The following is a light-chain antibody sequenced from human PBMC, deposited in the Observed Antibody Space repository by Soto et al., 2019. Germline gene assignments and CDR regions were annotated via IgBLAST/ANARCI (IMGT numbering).Light chain of an antibody. J-gene: IGKJ4*01. CDR2: AAS. Sequence: VIWMTQSPAVLSASPGYLVTISCRMSQSISSYLNWYQQKPGKAPKLLIYAASTLQSGVPSRFSGSGSGTEFTLTISSLQPEDFATYYCQQLNSYPQTFGGGTKVDI. CDR3: QQLNSYPQT. V-gene: IGKV1D-8*03. CDR1: QSISSY.